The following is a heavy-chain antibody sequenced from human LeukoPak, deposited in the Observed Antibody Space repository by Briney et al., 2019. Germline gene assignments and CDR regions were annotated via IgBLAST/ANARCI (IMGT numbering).Heavy chain of an antibody. CDR3: ARDSSGWATYNWFDP. Sequence: KPSETLSLTCTVSGGSISSYYWSWIRQPAGKGLEWIGRIYTSGSTNYNPSLKCRVTMSVDTSKNQFSLKLSSVTAADTAVYYCARDSSGWATYNWFDPWGQGTLVTVSS. CDR2: IYTSGST. D-gene: IGHD6-19*01. CDR1: GGSISSYY. V-gene: IGHV4-4*07. J-gene: IGHJ5*02.